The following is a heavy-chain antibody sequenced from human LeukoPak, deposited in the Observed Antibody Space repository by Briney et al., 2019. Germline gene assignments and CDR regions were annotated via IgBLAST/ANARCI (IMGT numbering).Heavy chain of an antibody. Sequence: SETLSLNCTVSGQSMSRGYFWGWIRQPPGKGLEWIGSVFHSGSTHYNPSLKSRVSLSVDTSKNHFSLKLNSVTAADTAVYYCARVRYNWDRDFDYWGQGTLVTVSS. V-gene: IGHV4-38-2*02. J-gene: IGHJ4*02. D-gene: IGHD1-20*01. CDR3: ARVRYNWDRDFDY. CDR1: GQSMSRGYF. CDR2: VFHSGST.